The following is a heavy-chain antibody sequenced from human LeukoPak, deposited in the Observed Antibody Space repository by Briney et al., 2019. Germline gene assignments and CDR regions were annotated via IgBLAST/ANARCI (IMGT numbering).Heavy chain of an antibody. J-gene: IGHJ2*01. D-gene: IGHD7-27*01. CDR3: ARRTNWGSGLPSYWYFDL. V-gene: IGHV4-59*08. CDR2: IYYSGST. Sequence: SETLSLTCTVSGGSISSYYWSWIRQPPGKGLEWIGYIYYSGSTNYNPSLKSRVTISVDTSKNQVSLKLGSVTAADTAVYYCARRTNWGSGLPSYWYFDLWGRGTLVTVSS. CDR1: GGSISSYY.